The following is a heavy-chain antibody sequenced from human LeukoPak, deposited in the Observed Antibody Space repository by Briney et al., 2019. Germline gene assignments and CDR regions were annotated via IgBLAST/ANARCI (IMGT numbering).Heavy chain of an antibody. Sequence: SETLSLTCTLSGGSMSTYYWTWIRQPPGKGLVWIAYIYYSGSGHYNPSLKSRVTLSVDTSKNQFSLKLSSVTAADTAVYYCARVGSGCFDYWGQGTLVAVSS. J-gene: IGHJ4*02. V-gene: IGHV4-59*01. D-gene: IGHD1-26*01. CDR2: IYYSGSG. CDR1: GGSMSTYY. CDR3: ARVGSGCFDY.